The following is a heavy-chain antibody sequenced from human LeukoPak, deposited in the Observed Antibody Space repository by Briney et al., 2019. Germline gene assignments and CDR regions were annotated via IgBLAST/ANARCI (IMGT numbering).Heavy chain of an antibody. D-gene: IGHD7-27*01. CDR2: ISSSSSYI. J-gene: IGHJ6*03. CDR1: GFTFSSYS. CDR3: ASGDARSYYYYYMDV. Sequence: KPGGSLRLSCAASGFTFSSYSMNWVRQAPGKGLEWVSSISSSSSYIYYADSVKGRFTISRDNAKNSLYLQMNSLRAEDTAVYYCASGDARSYYYYYMDVWGKRTTVTVSS. V-gene: IGHV3-21*01.